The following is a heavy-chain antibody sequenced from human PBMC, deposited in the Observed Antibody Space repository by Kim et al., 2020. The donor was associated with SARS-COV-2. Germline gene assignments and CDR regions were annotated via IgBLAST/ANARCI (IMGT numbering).Heavy chain of an antibody. CDR1: GFTFSSYS. CDR3: ARGRYSGSYSGYYGMDV. CDR2: ISSSSSYI. J-gene: IGHJ6*02. V-gene: IGHV3-21*01. D-gene: IGHD1-26*01. Sequence: GGSLRLSCAASGFTFSSYSMNWVRQAPGKGLEWVSSISSSSSYIYYADSVKGRFTISRDNAKNSLYLQMNSLRAEDTAVYYCARGRYSGSYSGYYGMDVWGQGTTVTVSS.